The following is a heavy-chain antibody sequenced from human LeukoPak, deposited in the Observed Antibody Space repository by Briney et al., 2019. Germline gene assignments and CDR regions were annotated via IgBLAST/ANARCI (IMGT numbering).Heavy chain of an antibody. V-gene: IGHV3-48*01. Sequence: GGSLRLSCAASGFTFSSYSMNWVRQAPGKGLEWVSYISSSSSTIYYADCVKGRLTISRDNAKNSLYLQMNSLRAEDTAVYYCARSGGADSSSSWFGNYYYYYMDVWGKGTTVTVSS. CDR2: ISSSSSTI. D-gene: IGHD6-13*01. CDR1: GFTFSSYS. J-gene: IGHJ6*03. CDR3: ARSGGADSSSSWFGNYYYYYMDV.